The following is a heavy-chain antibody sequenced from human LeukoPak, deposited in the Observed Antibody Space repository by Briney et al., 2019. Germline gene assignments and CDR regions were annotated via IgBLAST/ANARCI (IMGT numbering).Heavy chain of an antibody. Sequence: GESLKISCKGSGYSFTNYWIGWVRQMPGKGLEWMGIIYPDDSDTRYSPSFQGQVTISADKSISTAHLQWSSLKASDTAMYYCATHTFSSSWFLYDYWGQGTLVTVSS. D-gene: IGHD6-13*01. CDR2: IYPDDSDT. J-gene: IGHJ4*02. CDR3: ATHTFSSSWFLYDY. CDR1: GYSFTNYW. V-gene: IGHV5-51*01.